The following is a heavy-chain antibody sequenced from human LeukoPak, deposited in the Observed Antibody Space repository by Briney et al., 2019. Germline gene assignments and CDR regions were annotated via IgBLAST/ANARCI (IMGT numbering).Heavy chain of an antibody. V-gene: IGHV6-1*01. Sequence: SQTLSLTCAISGDSVSSNSAAWNWIGQSPSRGLEWLGRTYYRSKWYNDYAVSVKSRITINPDTSKNQFSLQLNSVTPEDTAVYYCARTLPLVLYYFDYWGHGTLVTVSS. CDR2: TYYRSKWYN. D-gene: IGHD6-13*01. J-gene: IGHJ4*01. CDR1: GDSVSSNSAA. CDR3: ARTLPLVLYYFDY.